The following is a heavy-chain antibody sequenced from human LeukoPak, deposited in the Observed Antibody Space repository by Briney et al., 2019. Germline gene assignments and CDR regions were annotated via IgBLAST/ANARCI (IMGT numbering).Heavy chain of an antibody. J-gene: IGHJ4*02. CDR3: ARDYGGSSPFVY. D-gene: IGHD4-23*01. Sequence: PGGSLRLACAASGFTFSSYEMHWVRQAPGKGLEWVSYISSSGSTIYYADSVKGRFTISRDNAKNSLYLQMNSLRAEDTAVYYSARDYGGSSPFVYWGQGTLVTVSS. CDR1: GFTFSSYE. V-gene: IGHV3-48*03. CDR2: ISSSGSTI.